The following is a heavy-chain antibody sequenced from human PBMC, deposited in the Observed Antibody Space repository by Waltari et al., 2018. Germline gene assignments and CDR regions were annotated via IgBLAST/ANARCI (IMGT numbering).Heavy chain of an antibody. CDR1: GYPPTSYY. CDR2: INPNSGDT. D-gene: IGHD2-2*01. J-gene: IGHJ5*02. V-gene: IGHV1-2*06. Sequence: QVQLVQSGAEVKKPGASVKVPCKASGYPPTSYYMHWVRQAPGQGLEWMGRINPNSGDTNYARKFQDRVTMTRDTSVNTAYMVVGRLTSDDTAVYFCARESAFSTSWYPGFDPWGQGTLVTVAS. CDR3: ARESAFSTSWYPGFDP.